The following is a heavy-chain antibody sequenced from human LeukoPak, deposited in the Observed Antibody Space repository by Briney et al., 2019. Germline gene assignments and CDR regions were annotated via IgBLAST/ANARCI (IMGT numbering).Heavy chain of an antibody. CDR1: GFSFSSYS. D-gene: IGHD2-2*01. CDR3: ARDYLYAFDY. J-gene: IGHJ4*02. V-gene: IGHV3-48*01. Sequence: GGSPRLSCAASGFSFSSYSMNWVRQAPGKGLEWVSYISGSGNAIHCTDSVKGRFTISRDNAKNALYLQMNSLRAEDTAVYFCARDYLYAFDYWGQGTLVTVSS. CDR2: ISGSGNAI.